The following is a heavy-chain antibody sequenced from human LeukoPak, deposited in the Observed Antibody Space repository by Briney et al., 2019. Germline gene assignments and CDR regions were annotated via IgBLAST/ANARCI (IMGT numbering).Heavy chain of an antibody. CDR1: GFTFSSNW. J-gene: IGHJ4*02. D-gene: IGHD1-26*01. V-gene: IGHV3-74*01. Sequence: PGGSLRLSCAASGFTFSSNWMHWVRQAPGKGLVWVSGINSDGSTTRYADSVKGRFTISRDNAKNTLYLQMNSLRAEDTALYYCARRSGSYYNYWGQGTLVSVSS. CDR2: INSDGSTT. CDR3: ARRSGSYYNY.